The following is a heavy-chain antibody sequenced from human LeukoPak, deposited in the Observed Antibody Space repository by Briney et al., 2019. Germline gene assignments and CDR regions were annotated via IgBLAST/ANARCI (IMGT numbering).Heavy chain of an antibody. CDR2: TNPNTGVT. CDR1: GYTFTGYY. J-gene: IGHJ4*02. D-gene: IGHD3-16*01. CDR3: ARGWGSLWYFDH. Sequence: ASVKVSCKASGYTFTGYYIHWIRQAPGQGLEWMGWTNPNTGVTNYAPIFQGRAAMTRDTSITTAYMELSRLTSDDTAVYYCARGWGSLWYFDHWGQGTLVTVSS. V-gene: IGHV1-2*02.